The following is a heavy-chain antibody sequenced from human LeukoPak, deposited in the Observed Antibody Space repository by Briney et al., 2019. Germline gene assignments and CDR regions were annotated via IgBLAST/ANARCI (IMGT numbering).Heavy chain of an antibody. CDR1: GFTFRDYE. J-gene: IGHJ4*02. CDR2: SSASGTTM. CDR3: ARDTYSASYFGFDY. Sequence: GESLRLSCAVSGFTFRDYEMNWVRQPHEKGLESVSFSSASGTTMYYSDYVKGRFTISTDNAKNSLYLQMNSLTVEDAALYYCARDTYSASYFGFDYWGQGILVTVSS. V-gene: IGHV3-48*03. D-gene: IGHD1-26*01.